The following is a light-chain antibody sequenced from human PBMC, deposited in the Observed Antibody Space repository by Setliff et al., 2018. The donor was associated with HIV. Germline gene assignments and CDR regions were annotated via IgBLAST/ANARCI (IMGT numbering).Light chain of an antibody. CDR2: DVT. V-gene: IGLV2-14*03. J-gene: IGLJ2*01. CDR1: SSDVGGYDY. Sequence: QSALTQPASVSGSPGQSITISCTGTSSDVGGYDYVSWYQQHPGKAPRLMIYDVTSRPSGISNRFSGSKSGSTASLTISGLQAEDEADYYCSSYTSGNTPVVFGGGTKVTVL. CDR3: SSYTSGNTPVV.